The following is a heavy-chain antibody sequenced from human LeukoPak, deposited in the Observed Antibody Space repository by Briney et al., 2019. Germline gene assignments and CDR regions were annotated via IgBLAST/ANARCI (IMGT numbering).Heavy chain of an antibody. J-gene: IGHJ3*02. CDR1: GFTFSNYG. CDR3: ARGRPGAFDI. Sequence: PGRSLRLSCAASGFTFSNYGMHWVRQAPGKGLKWVSYISRSGSTIYYADSVKGRFPISRDNAKNSLYLQMNSLRVEDTAVYYCARGRPGAFDIWGQETMVPVFS. V-gene: IGHV3-48*04. CDR2: ISRSGSTI.